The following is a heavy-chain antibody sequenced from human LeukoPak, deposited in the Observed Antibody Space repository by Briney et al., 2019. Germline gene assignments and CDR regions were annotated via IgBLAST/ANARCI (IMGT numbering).Heavy chain of an antibody. CDR2: IYYSGST. Sequence: PSETLSLTCTVSGGSISSYYWSWIRQPPGKGLEWIGYIYYSGSTNYNPSLRSRVTISVDTSKNQFSLKLSSVTAADTAVYYCARELSRTAGFDPWGQGTLVTVSS. D-gene: IGHD1-14*01. CDR1: GGSISSYY. V-gene: IGHV4-59*12. CDR3: ARELSRTAGFDP. J-gene: IGHJ5*02.